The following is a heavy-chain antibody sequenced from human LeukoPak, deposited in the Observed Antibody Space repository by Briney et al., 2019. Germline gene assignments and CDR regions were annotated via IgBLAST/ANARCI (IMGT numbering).Heavy chain of an antibody. CDR2: IYYSGST. V-gene: IGHV4-59*01. CDR1: GGSISSYY. CDR3: ARGDYYGTRDY. D-gene: IGHD3-10*01. Sequence: PSETLSLTCTVSGGSISSYYWSWIRQPPGKGLEWIGYIYYSGSTNYNPSLKSRVTISVDMSKNQFSLKLSSVTAADTAVYYCARGDYYGTRDYWGQGTLVTVSS. J-gene: IGHJ4*02.